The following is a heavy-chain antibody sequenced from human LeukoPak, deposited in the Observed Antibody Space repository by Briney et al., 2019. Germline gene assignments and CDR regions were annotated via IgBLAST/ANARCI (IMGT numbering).Heavy chain of an antibody. CDR3: ARHYSGRGWYVYYYYYYMDV. Sequence: SETLSLTCTVSGGSISSYYWSWIRQPPGKGLVWIGYIYYSGSTNYNPSLKIRVTISVDSSKNQFSLKLSSVTAADTALYYCARHYSGRGWYVYYYYYYMDVWGKGTTVSVSS. J-gene: IGHJ6*03. D-gene: IGHD6-19*01. CDR2: IYYSGST. CDR1: GGSISSYY. V-gene: IGHV4-59*08.